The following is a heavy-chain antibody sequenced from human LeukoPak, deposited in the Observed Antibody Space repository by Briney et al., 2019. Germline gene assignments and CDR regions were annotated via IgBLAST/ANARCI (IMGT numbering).Heavy chain of an antibody. CDR1: GGSISSSSYY. V-gene: IGHV4-39*01. CDR3: ARQSSQGALMGY. D-gene: IGHD4/OR15-4a*01. CDR2: IYYIGST. J-gene: IGHJ4*02. Sequence: PSETLSLTCTVSGGSISSSSYYWGWIRQPPGKGREWIGSIYYIGSTYYNPSLKSRVTISVDTSKNQFSLKLSSVTAADTAVYYCARQSSQGALMGYWGQGTLVTVSS.